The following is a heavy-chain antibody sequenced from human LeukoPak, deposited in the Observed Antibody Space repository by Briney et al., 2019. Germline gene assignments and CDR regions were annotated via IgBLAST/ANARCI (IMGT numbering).Heavy chain of an antibody. V-gene: IGHV3-23*01. CDR2: MSGSGSST. Sequence: GGSLRLSCAASGFTFSSYGMSWVRQAPGKWLEWVSAMSGSGSSTYYADSVKGRFTISRDNSKNTLYLQMNSLRAEDTAVYYCAKVAYYEILKSWFDYWGQGTLVTVSS. J-gene: IGHJ4*02. CDR1: GFTFSSYG. D-gene: IGHD3-9*01. CDR3: AKVAYYEILKSWFDY.